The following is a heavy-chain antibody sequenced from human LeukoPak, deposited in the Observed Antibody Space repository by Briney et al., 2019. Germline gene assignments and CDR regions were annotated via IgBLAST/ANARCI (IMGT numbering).Heavy chain of an antibody. Sequence: GGSLRLSCAASGFTFSSYSMNWVRQAPGKGLEWVSSISSSSSYIYYADSVKGRFTISRDNAKNSLYLQMNSLRAEDTAVYYCARGGGFCGGDCYGIDYWGQGTLVTVSP. CDR1: GFTFSSYS. J-gene: IGHJ4*02. CDR3: ARGGGFCGGDCYGIDY. CDR2: ISSSSSYI. D-gene: IGHD2-21*01. V-gene: IGHV3-21*01.